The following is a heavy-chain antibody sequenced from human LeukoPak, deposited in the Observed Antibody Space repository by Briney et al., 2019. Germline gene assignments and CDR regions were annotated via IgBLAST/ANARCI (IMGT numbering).Heavy chain of an antibody. Sequence: GGSLRLSCAASGFTFSSYSMNWVRQAPGKGLEWVSAVGGTDGRTYYAAFVKGRFTIYRDNSKNTLYLQMNSLRADDTAVYYCAKDGSYYFDYWGQGTLVTVSS. J-gene: IGHJ4*02. CDR3: AKDGSYYFDY. V-gene: IGHV3-23*01. CDR2: VGGTDGRT. CDR1: GFTFSSYS.